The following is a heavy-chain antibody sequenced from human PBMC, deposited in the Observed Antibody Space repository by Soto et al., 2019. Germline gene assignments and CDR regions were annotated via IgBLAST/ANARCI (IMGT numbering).Heavy chain of an antibody. V-gene: IGHV3-15*06. D-gene: IGHD3-3*01. Sequence: GGSLRLSCAASGFIFSNAWISWVRQAPGKGXXXVGRIXSXXXXXXTNYAAPVKGRFNISRDGSKNTLYLQMNGLKTEDTAVYYCTTGWSSKDYWGQGTMVTVSS. CDR1: GFIFSNAW. CDR2: IXSXXXXXXT. J-gene: IGHJ4*02. CDR3: TTGWSSKDY.